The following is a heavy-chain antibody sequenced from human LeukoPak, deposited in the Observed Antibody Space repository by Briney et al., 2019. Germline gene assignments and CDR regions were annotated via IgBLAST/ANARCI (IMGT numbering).Heavy chain of an antibody. Sequence: SVNVSFKASGCTFISYAISWVRQAPGRGLEWMGGIIPIFCTANYAQKLQGRVTITADKSTSTAYMVLGSLKPEDTGEYCCVFDVWGSNRYVRRGY. D-gene: IGHD3-16*02. CDR1: GCTFISYA. J-gene: IGHJ4*03. V-gene: IGHV1-69*06. CDR3: VFDVWGSNRYVRRGY. CDR2: IIPIFCTA.